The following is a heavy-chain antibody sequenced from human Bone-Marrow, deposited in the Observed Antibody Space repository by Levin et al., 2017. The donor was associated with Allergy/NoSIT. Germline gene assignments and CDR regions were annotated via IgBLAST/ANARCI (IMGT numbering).Heavy chain of an antibody. D-gene: IGHD6-19*01. Sequence: TSETLSLTCAISGASVSSNSAAWNWIRQSPSRGLEWLGRTYYRSKWYNDYAVSVKSRITINPDTSKNQFSLQLNSVTPEDTAVYYCARERGIAVAGTEARGGRVSVTHLDVWGQGTTVTVSS. CDR2: TYYRSKWYN. J-gene: IGHJ6*02. CDR1: GASVSSNSAA. V-gene: IGHV6-1*01. CDR3: ARERGIAVAGTEARGGRVSVTHLDV.